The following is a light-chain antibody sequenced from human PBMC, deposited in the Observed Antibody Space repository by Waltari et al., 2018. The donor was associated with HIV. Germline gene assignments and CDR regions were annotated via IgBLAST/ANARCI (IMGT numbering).Light chain of an antibody. J-gene: IGLJ6*01. CDR1: SSDIGAYDF. CDR3: GSYGDNLRVL. V-gene: IGLV2-8*01. Sequence: QSALTQPPSASGSLGQSATISCTGSSSDIGAYDFVSWFQQHPHSAPKLLLYEVTRRPSTSSDRFSGSRSGDTAFRTVAGVQPDHEEIYFCGSYGDNLRVLFGWVTNVTVL. CDR2: EVT.